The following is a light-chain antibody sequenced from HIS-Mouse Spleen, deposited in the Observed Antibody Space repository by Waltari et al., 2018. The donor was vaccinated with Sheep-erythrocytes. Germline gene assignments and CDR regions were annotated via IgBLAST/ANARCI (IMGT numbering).Light chain of an antibody. CDR3: MQALQTPRT. CDR2: LGS. CDR1: QSLLHSNGYNY. Sequence: DLGMTQSPRPLPVPPGEPAPVSCSSSQSLLHSNGYNYLDWYLQKPGQSPQLLIYLGSNRASGVPDRFSGSGSGTDFTLKISRVEAEDVGVYYCMQALQTPRTFGQGTKVEIK. V-gene: IGKV2-28*01. J-gene: IGKJ1*01.